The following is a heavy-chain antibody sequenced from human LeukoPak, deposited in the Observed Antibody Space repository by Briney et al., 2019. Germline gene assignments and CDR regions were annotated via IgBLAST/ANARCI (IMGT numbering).Heavy chain of an antibody. V-gene: IGHV4-59*01. CDR1: GGSISSYS. Sequence: SETLSLTCTVSGGSISSYSWSWIRQPPGKGLEWIGYVYYSGSTNYNPSLKSRVTISVDMSKNQFSLKLSSVTAADTAVYYCATHPPKVCTGGSCTDYWGQGTLVTVSS. D-gene: IGHD2-15*01. J-gene: IGHJ4*02. CDR3: ATHPPKVCTGGSCTDY. CDR2: VYYSGST.